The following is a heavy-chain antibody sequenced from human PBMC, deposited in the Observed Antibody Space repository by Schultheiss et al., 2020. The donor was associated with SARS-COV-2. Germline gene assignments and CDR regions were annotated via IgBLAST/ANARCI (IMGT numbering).Heavy chain of an antibody. CDR3: ARGGAARHYYYYGMDV. Sequence: SVKVSCKASGGTFSSYAISWVRQAPGQGLEWMGGIIPIFGTANYAQKFQGRVTITADESTSTAYMELSSLRSEDTAVYYCARGGAARHYYYYGMDVWGQGTTVTVSS. J-gene: IGHJ6*02. CDR1: GGTFSSYA. CDR2: IIPIFGTA. D-gene: IGHD6-6*01. V-gene: IGHV1-69*13.